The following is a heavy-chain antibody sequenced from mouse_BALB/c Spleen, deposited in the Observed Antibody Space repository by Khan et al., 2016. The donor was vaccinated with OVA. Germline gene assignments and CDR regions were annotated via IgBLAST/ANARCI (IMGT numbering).Heavy chain of an antibody. CDR1: GFTFSSYG. CDR3: AITITTAKGDYYAMDY. Sequence: EVELVESGGDLVKPGGSLKLSCAASGFTFSSYGMSWVRQTPDKRLEWVATISSGGHYTYFPDSVRGRFTISRDNAKNPLYLQMSSLKSEDTAMYYCAITITTAKGDYYAMDYWGQGTSVTVSS. CDR2: ISSGGHYT. D-gene: IGHD1-2*01. J-gene: IGHJ4*01. V-gene: IGHV5-6*01.